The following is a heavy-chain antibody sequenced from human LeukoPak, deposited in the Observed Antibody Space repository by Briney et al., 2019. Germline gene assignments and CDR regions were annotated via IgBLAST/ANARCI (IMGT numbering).Heavy chain of an antibody. J-gene: IGHJ4*02. CDR3: ARDSANSRGTFDY. CDR1: GGTFSSYA. CDR2: IIPILGIA. Sequence: GSSVKVSRKASGGTFSSYAISWVRQAPGQGLEWMGRIIPILGIANYAQKFQGRVTITADKSTSTAYMELSSLRSEDTAVYYCARDSANSRGTFDYWGQGTLVTVSS. V-gene: IGHV1-69*04. D-gene: IGHD4/OR15-4a*01.